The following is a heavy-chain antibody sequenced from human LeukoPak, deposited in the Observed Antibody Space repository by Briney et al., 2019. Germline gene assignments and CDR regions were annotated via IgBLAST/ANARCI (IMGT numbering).Heavy chain of an antibody. CDR1: GFTFSNYA. CDR3: AKRTVYSSGWDDAFDF. D-gene: IGHD6-19*01. Sequence: GGSLRLSCAASGFTFSNYAMTWVRQAPGKGLEWVSGISGSGESTNYADSVKGRFTISRDNSKNTLYLQMNSLRAEDTAVYYCAKRTVYSSGWDDAFDFWGQGTMVTVSS. J-gene: IGHJ3*01. CDR2: ISGSGEST. V-gene: IGHV3-23*01.